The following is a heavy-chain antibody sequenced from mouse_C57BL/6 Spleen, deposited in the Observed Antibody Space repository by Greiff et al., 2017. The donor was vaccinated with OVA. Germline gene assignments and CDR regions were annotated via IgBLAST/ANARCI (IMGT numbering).Heavy chain of an antibody. CDR3: AWGSGPHYYAMNY. J-gene: IGHJ4*01. CDR2: IDPEDGET. V-gene: IGHV14-2*01. CDR1: GFNIKDYY. Sequence: VQLKESGAELVKPGASVKLSCTASGFNIKDYYMHWVKQRTEQGLEWIGRIDPEDGETKYAPKFQGKATITADTSSNPAYLQLSSLTSEYTAFYYCAWGSGPHYYAMNYGGQGTSVTVSS.